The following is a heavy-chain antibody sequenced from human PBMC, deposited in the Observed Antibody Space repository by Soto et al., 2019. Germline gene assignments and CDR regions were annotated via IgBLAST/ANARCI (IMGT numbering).Heavy chain of an antibody. CDR1: GFSLSTSGVG. CDR3: AQYRYGNFDY. J-gene: IGHJ4*02. V-gene: IGHV2-5*02. CDR2: IYWDGDK. D-gene: IGHD5-18*01. Sequence: QITLKESGPTLVKPTQTLTLTCTFSGFSLSTSGVGVGWIRQPPVKALEGLGLIYWDGDKRYSPSLKSRPTITKNTSKNQVVLTMTNMDPVDTATEYCAQYRYGNFDYWGQGALVTVSS.